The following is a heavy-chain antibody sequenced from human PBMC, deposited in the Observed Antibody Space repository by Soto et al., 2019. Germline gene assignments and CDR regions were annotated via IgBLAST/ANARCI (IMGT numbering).Heavy chain of an antibody. D-gene: IGHD6-19*01. V-gene: IGHV3-74*01. J-gene: IGHJ4*02. CDR1: GFTFRNHW. Sequence: EVQLVESGGGLVQPGGSLRLSCAASGFTFRNHWVHWVRQAPGRGLVWVSRTNGDGSITTYADSVKGRFTISRDNAKNTLYLQLNSLRAEDTALYYCARGYSSGPDYWGQGTLVTVSS. CDR2: TNGDGSIT. CDR3: ARGYSSGPDY.